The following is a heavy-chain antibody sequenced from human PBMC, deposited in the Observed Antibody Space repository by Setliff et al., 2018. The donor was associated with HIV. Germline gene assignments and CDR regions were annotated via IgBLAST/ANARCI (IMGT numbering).Heavy chain of an antibody. V-gene: IGHV4-38-2*01. D-gene: IGHD3-10*01. CDR1: NYSISSGYY. Sequence: SETLSLTCAVSNYSISSGYYWGWIRQSPGKGLEWIGSMYHSGSTYSNPSLKSRVTISVDTSKNYFSLKLSYVTAADTAVYYCARVFRAMMVGGAEPHFDYWGQGTLVTVSS. CDR2: MYHSGST. CDR3: ARVFRAMMVGGAEPHFDY. J-gene: IGHJ4*02.